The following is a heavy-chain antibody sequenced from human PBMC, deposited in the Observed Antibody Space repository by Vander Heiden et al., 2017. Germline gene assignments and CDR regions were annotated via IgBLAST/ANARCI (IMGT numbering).Heavy chain of an antibody. V-gene: IGHV1-8*01. CDR1: GYTFTSYD. Sequence: QVQLVQSGAEVKKPGASVKVSCKASGYTFTSYDINWVRQAAGQGLEWLGWMKPNSGDAAYALKFQSRITMTRNTSINTAYMQLSSLTSDDTAVYYCARAPFYYGSSGYYPSWGQGTLVTVSS. CDR3: ARAPFYYGSSGYYPS. CDR2: MKPNSGDA. D-gene: IGHD3-22*01. J-gene: IGHJ5*02.